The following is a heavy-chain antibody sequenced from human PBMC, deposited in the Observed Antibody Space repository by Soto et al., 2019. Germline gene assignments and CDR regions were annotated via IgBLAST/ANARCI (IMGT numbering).Heavy chain of an antibody. V-gene: IGHV1-8*01. J-gene: IGHJ6*02. CDR2: MNPNSGNT. CDR3: AGDDSGSYYYYYYGMDV. CDR1: GYTFTSYD. Sequence: ASVKVSCKASGYTFTSYDINWVRQATGQGLEWMGWMNPNSGNTGYAQKFQGRVTMTRNTSISTAYMELSSLRSEDTAVYYCAGDDSGSYYYYYYGMDVWGQGTTVTVSS. D-gene: IGHD1-26*01.